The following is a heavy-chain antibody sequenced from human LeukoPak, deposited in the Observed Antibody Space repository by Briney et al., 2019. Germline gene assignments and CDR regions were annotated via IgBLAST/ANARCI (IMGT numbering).Heavy chain of an antibody. V-gene: IGHV4-61*02. J-gene: IGHJ3*02. CDR2: IYTSGST. CDR1: GGSISSGSYY. CDR3: ARDLYSLRAFDI. Sequence: SQTLSLTCTVSGGSISSGSYYWSWIRQPAGKGLEWIGRIYTSGSTNYNPSLKSRVTMSVDTSKNQFSLKLSSVTAADTAVYYCARDLYSLRAFDIWGQGTMVTVSS. D-gene: IGHD2-15*01.